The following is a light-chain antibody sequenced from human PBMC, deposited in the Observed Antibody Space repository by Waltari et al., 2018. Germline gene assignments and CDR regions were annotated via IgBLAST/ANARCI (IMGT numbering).Light chain of an antibody. Sequence: QSALTQPASVSGSPGQSITISCTGLGRAIDDSDFVSWYQHHPGEAPRVIICDVTNRPSGISDRFSASKSANTASLTISGLQPEDEGDYYCTSQTLDGVVLFGGGTQVTVL. CDR3: TSQTLDGVVL. J-gene: IGLJ3*02. V-gene: IGLV2-14*03. CDR2: DVT. CDR1: GRAIDDSDF.